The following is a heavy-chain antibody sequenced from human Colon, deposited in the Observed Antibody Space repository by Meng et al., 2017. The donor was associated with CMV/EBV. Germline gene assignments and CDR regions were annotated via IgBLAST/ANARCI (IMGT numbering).Heavy chain of an antibody. D-gene: IGHD2-2*01. J-gene: IGHJ4*02. Sequence: GGSLRLSCAASGFTFSGYAMSWVRQAPGKGLEWVSAISNGGGNTYYADSVRGRFTISRDNSKNTLYLRMNSLRTEDTAVYYCARDDRGPAANSNWGQGTMVTVSS. CDR2: ISNGGGNT. CDR1: GFTFSGYA. CDR3: ARDDRGPAANSN. V-gene: IGHV3-23*01.